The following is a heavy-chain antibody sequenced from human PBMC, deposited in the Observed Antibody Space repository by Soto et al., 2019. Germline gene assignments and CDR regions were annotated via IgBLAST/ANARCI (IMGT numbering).Heavy chain of an antibody. J-gene: IGHJ2*01. CDR2: IWYDGSNK. CDR3: ARDLHSRYFDL. CDR1: GITFSNYG. V-gene: IGHV3-33*01. Sequence: RLSCAASGITFSNYGMHWVRQAPGKGLEWLAVIWYDGSNKYYADSLKGRFTISRDNSKNTLYLQMDSLSAEDTAVYYCARDLHSRYFDLWGRGTLVTVSS.